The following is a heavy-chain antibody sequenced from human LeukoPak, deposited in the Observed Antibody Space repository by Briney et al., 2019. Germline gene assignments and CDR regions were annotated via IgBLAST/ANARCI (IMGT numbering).Heavy chain of an antibody. CDR1: ELTFSNYA. J-gene: IGHJ6*02. D-gene: IGHD6-13*01. Sequence: PGGSLRLSCAASELTFSNYAMSWVRQAPGKGLEWVSGIISSGGSTYYADSVKGRFTISRDNSKNTLYLQMNSLTAEDTAVYYCAKREAPGDYYYYYGMDVWGQGTTVTVSS. CDR3: AKREAPGDYYYYYGMDV. CDR2: IISSGGST. V-gene: IGHV3-23*01.